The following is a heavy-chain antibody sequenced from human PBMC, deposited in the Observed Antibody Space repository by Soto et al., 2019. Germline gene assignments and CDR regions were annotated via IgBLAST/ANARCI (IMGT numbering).Heavy chain of an antibody. Sequence: PGGSLRLSCRASGFNFSSYAMSWVRQAPGKGLEWVSAISGSGGSTYYADSVKGRFTISRDNSKNTLYLQMNSLRAEDTAVYYCAKDFGSLYPVVVPAAHQSLMATGVDYWGQGTLVTVSS. V-gene: IGHV3-23*01. D-gene: IGHD2-2*01. CDR3: AKDFGSLYPVVVPAAHQSLMATGVDY. J-gene: IGHJ4*02. CDR1: GFNFSSYA. CDR2: ISGSGGST.